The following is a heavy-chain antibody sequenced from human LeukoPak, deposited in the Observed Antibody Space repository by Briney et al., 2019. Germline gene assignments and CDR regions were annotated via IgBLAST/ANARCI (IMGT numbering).Heavy chain of an antibody. CDR1: GGSISSYY. V-gene: IGHV4-59*01. D-gene: IGHD2-15*01. Sequence: SSETLSLTCTVSGGSISSYYWSWIRQPPGKGLEWIGYIYYSGSTNYNPSLKSRVTISVDTSKNQFSLKLSSVTAADTAVYYCARGGGLGYCSGGSCYAVFDYWGQGTLVTVSS. J-gene: IGHJ4*02. CDR3: ARGGGLGYCSGGSCYAVFDY. CDR2: IYYSGST.